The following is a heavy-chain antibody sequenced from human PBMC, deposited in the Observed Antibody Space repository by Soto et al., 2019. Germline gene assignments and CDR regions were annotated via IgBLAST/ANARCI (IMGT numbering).Heavy chain of an antibody. CDR3: ARGAPYYDFWSGLVLYGMDV. V-gene: IGHV4-34*01. Sequence: SETLSLTCAVYGGSFSGYYWSWIRQPPGKGLEWIGEINHSGSTNYNPSLKSRVTISVDTSKNQFSLKLSSVTAADTAVYYCARGAPYYDFWSGLVLYGMDVWGQGTTVTVSS. J-gene: IGHJ6*02. CDR2: INHSGST. D-gene: IGHD3-3*01. CDR1: GGSFSGYY.